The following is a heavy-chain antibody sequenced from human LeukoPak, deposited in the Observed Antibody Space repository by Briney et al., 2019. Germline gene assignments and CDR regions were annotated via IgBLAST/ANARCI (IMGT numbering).Heavy chain of an antibody. D-gene: IGHD3-10*01. CDR2: INWNGGST. CDR1: GFTFDDYG. Sequence: GGSLRLSCAASGFTFDDYGMSWVRQAPGKGLEWVSGINWNGGSTGYADSVKGRFTISRDNAKNSLYLQMNSLRAEDTAVYYCARDDAGKIWFGEGLVDYWGQGTLVTVSS. V-gene: IGHV3-20*04. J-gene: IGHJ4*02. CDR3: ARDDAGKIWFGEGLVDY.